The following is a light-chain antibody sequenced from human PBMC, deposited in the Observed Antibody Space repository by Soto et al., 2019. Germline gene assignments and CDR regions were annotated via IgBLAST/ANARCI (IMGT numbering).Light chain of an antibody. CDR2: GAS. Sequence: EIVLTQSPGTLSLSPGERATLSCRASQSVSSSYLAWYQQKPGQAPRLLLDGASSRATGIPDRFSGSGSGTDFTLTISRMEPEDVAVYYCQQYGSSPRTFGQGTKLEIK. V-gene: IGKV3-20*01. J-gene: IGKJ2*01. CDR3: QQYGSSPRT. CDR1: QSVSSSY.